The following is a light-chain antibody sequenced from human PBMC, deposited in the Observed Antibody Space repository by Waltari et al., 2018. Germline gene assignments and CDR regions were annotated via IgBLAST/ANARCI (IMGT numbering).Light chain of an antibody. CDR3: QQSYSTPYT. CDR1: QNISSY. Sequence: DIQMTQSPSSLSASVGDRVTITCRASQNISSYLNWYQQKPGKAPNLLIYVASILQGGVSSRFSGSGSGTDFTLTISSLQPEDFATYYCQQSYSTPYTFGQGTRLEIK. J-gene: IGKJ2*01. V-gene: IGKV1-39*01. CDR2: VAS.